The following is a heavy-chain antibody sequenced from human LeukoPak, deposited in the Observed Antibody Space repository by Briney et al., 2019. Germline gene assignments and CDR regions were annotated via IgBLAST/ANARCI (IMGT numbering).Heavy chain of an antibody. CDR3: ARHVSYSSSSSWFDH. J-gene: IGHJ5*02. V-gene: IGHV5-51*01. Sequence: GESLKISCKGCGYSFTSYWIGWVRQMPGKGLEWMGIIYPGDSDTRYSPSFQGQVTISADKSISTAYLQWSSLKASDTAMYYCARHVSYSSSSSWFDHWGQGTLVTVSS. D-gene: IGHD6-6*01. CDR1: GYSFTSYW. CDR2: IYPGDSDT.